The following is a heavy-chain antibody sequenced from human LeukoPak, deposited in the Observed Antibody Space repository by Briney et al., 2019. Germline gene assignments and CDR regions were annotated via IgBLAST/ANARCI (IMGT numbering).Heavy chain of an antibody. CDR2: ISSSSSTI. CDR1: GFTFSSYS. D-gene: IGHD6-13*01. V-gene: IGHV3-48*02. CDR3: ARGWYEALYYYYYYIDV. J-gene: IGHJ6*03. Sequence: GGSLRLSCAASGFTFSSYSMNWVRQAPGKGLEWVSYISSSSSTIYYADSVEGRFTISRDNAKNSLYLQMNSLRDEDTAVYYCARGWYEALYYYYYYIDVWGKGTTVTVSS.